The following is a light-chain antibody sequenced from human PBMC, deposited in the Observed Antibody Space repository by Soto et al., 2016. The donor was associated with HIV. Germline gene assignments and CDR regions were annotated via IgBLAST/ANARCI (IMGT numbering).Light chain of an antibody. V-gene: IGKV1-12*01. CDR1: QAISTW. CDR2: TTS. CDR3: QQGKSFPRT. J-gene: IGKJ4*01. Sequence: DIQMTQSPSSVSASVGDRVIITCRASQAISTWLAWYQQKPGNAPRLLIYTTSTLQDGVPSRFSGRGSGTEFTLTISSLQPEDFATYYCQQGKSFPRTFGGGTKGGD.